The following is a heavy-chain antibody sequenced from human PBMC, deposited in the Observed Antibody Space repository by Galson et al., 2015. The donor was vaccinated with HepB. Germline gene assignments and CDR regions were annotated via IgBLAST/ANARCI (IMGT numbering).Heavy chain of an antibody. CDR3: ARSSSSRGPFDY. CDR1: GFSLSSGGMC. J-gene: IGHJ4*02. CDR2: IDWDDNE. Sequence: PALVKPTQTLTLTCTFSGFSLSSGGMCVSWIRQPPGKALEWLARIDWDDNEYYSRSLKTRLTISKDTSKNQVVLTLTNMDPVDTATFYCARSSSSRGPFDYWGQGTLVTVSS. V-gene: IGHV2-70*11. D-gene: IGHD6-6*01.